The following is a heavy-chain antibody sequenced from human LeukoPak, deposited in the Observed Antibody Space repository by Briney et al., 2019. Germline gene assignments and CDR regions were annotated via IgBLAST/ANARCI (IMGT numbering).Heavy chain of an antibody. CDR2: IFYSGST. CDR1: VGSISSSSFY. D-gene: IGHD5-12*01. CDR3: ARHSRSGYIDYERACDT. Sequence: PSETLSLTCNVSVGSISSSSFYSDWIRQPPGKGLEWIGTIFYSGSTYYNPSLKSRITISVDTSKNQFSLKLSSVTAADTAVYYCARHSRSGYIDYERACDTWGQGTMVIVSS. J-gene: IGHJ3*02. V-gene: IGHV4-39*01.